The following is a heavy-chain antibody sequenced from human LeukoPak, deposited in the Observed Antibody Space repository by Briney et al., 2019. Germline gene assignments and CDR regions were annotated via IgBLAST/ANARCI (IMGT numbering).Heavy chain of an antibody. J-gene: IGHJ4*02. D-gene: IGHD1-26*01. V-gene: IGHV4-31*03. CDR3: ARHNTWDEAYYFDY. CDR2: IYYSGST. Sequence: SETLSLTCTVSGGSISSGGYYWSWIRQHPGKGLEWIGYIYYSGSTYYNPSLKSRVTISVDTSKNQFSLKLSSVTAADTAVYYCARHNTWDEAYYFDYWGQGTLVTVSS. CDR1: GGSISSGGYY.